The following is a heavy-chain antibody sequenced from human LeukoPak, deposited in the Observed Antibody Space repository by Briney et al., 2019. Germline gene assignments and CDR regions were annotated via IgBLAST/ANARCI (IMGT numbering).Heavy chain of an antibody. CDR2: ISAYNGNT. Sequence: ASVKVSCKASGYTFTSYGISWVRQAPGQGLEWMGWISAYNGNTNYAQKLQGRVTMTTDTSTSTAYMELRSLRSDDTAVYYCARTHSSGWYSVGYYYMDVWGKGTTVTVSS. CDR3: ARTHSSGWYSVGYYYMDV. CDR1: GYTFTSYG. D-gene: IGHD6-19*01. J-gene: IGHJ6*03. V-gene: IGHV1-18*01.